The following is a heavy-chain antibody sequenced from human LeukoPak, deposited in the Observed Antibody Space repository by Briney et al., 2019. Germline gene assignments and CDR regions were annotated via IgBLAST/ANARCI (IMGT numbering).Heavy chain of an antibody. Sequence: PSETLSLSCTVSNYSISNGYYWGWVRQSPGKGLEWIGRVYYSGATYDSPSLKSRVTISVDTSNNQFSLKLSSVTAADTAVYYCARDLRPGHCTTNCYTFDYWGQGTLVTVSS. CDR3: ARDLRPGHCTTNCYTFDY. V-gene: IGHV4-38-2*02. CDR2: VYYSGAT. J-gene: IGHJ4*02. D-gene: IGHD2-8*01. CDR1: NYSISNGYY.